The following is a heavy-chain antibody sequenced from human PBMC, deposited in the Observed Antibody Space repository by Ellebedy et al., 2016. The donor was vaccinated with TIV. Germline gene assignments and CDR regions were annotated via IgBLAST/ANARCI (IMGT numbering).Heavy chain of an antibody. V-gene: IGHV5-51*01. Sequence: GESLKISCKAFGYRFTNSWIAWVRQRPGKGLEWMGIIYPGDSDTRYSPSFQGQVTISADKSISTAYLQWSSLKASDTAMYYCARGADRDAFDIWGQGTMVTVSS. CDR1: GYRFTNSW. CDR2: IYPGDSDT. CDR3: ARGADRDAFDI. J-gene: IGHJ3*02.